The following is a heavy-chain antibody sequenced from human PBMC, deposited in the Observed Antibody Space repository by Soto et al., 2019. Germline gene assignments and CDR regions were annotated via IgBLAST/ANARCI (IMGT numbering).Heavy chain of an antibody. Sequence: ASETLSLTCAVSSGSISSSNWWSWVRQPPGKGLEWIGEIYHSGSTNYNPSLKSRVTISVDKSKNQFSLKLSSVTAADTAVYYCARARIHDYGDYGAWVIDVWGQGTLVTGSS. CDR2: IYHSGST. CDR3: ARARIHDYGDYGAWVIDV. D-gene: IGHD4-17*01. J-gene: IGHJ4*02. V-gene: IGHV4-4*02. CDR1: SGSISSSNW.